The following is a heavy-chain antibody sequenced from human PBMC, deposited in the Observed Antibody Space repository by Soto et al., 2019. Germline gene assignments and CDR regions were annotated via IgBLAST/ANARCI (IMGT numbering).Heavy chain of an antibody. J-gene: IGHJ4*02. CDR3: EHADDYDLLTFDH. D-gene: IGHD4-17*01. Sequence: LXLSCAASRFSLSPYHVGVSLILQPPGKALEWLALIYWDDDKRYSPSLKDRLAISKGTSSNQVVLTITNMDPGDTATYFCEHADDYDLLTFDHWAPATLVTVSS. CDR1: RFSLSPYHVG. V-gene: IGHV2-5*02. CDR2: IYWDDDK.